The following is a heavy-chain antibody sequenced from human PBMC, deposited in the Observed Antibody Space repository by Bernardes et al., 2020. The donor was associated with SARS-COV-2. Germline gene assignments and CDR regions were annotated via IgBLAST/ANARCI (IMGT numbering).Heavy chain of an antibody. V-gene: IGHV1-46*01. D-gene: IGHD1-26*01. CDR3: ARAAEGGTHFDY. Sequence: ASVKVSCKVSGYTLTELSMHWVRQAPGQGLDWMGIINPIGSSASYAQRFQGRLTMTRDTSTSTLYMELSSLRSEDTAVYYCARAAEGGTHFDYWGQGTLVTVSS. CDR2: INPIGSSA. J-gene: IGHJ4*02. CDR1: GYTLTELS.